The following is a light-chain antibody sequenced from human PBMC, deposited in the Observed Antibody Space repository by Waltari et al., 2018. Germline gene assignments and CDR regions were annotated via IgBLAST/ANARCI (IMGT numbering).Light chain of an antibody. J-gene: IGKJ4*01. CDR1: QSVSSN. CDR2: GAS. Sequence: EIVMTQSPATLSVSPGERATLSCRASQSVSSNLAWYQQKPGQAPRLLIYGASTRATGIPARFSGCGSGTEFTLTISSLQSEDFAVYYCQQYNNWPFTFGGGTKVEIK. CDR3: QQYNNWPFT. V-gene: IGKV3-15*01.